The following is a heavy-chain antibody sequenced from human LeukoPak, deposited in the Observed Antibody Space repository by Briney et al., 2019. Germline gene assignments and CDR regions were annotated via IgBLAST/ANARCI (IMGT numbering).Heavy chain of an antibody. D-gene: IGHD6-13*01. Sequence: GGSLRLSCAASGFTFSSYDMYWVRQAPGKGLEYVSAVSSNGGSTDYANSVKGRFTISRDNSKNTLYLQMCSLRAEDMAVYYCAIGWMDVGSKGSTVTVSS. CDR2: VSSNGGST. CDR1: GFTFSSYD. V-gene: IGHV3-64*01. J-gene: IGHJ6*04. CDR3: AIGWMDV.